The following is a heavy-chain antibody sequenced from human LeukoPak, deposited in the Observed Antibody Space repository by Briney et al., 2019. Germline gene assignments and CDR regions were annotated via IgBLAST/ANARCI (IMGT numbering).Heavy chain of an antibody. V-gene: IGHV1-2*02. Sequence: GASVKVSCKASGYTFTGYYMHWVRQAPGQGLEWMGWINPNSGGTNYAQKFQGRVTMTRDTSISTAYMELSRLRPDDTAVYYCARYPELELLGLVRHYYYGMDVWGQGTTVTVSS. J-gene: IGHJ6*02. D-gene: IGHD1-7*01. CDR1: GYTFTGYY. CDR3: ARYPELELLGLVRHYYYGMDV. CDR2: INPNSGGT.